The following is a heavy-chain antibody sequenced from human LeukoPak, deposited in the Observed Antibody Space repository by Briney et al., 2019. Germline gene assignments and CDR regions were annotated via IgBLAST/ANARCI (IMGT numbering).Heavy chain of an antibody. CDR2: INHSGST. V-gene: IGHV4-34*01. D-gene: IGHD6-13*01. CDR3: ARGAGYSSD. Sequence: SETLSLTCAVYGGSFSGYYWSWIRQPPGKGLEWIGEINHSGSTNYNPSLKSRVTISVDTSKNQFSLKLSSVTAADTAVYYCARGAGYSSDWGQGTLVTVSS. CDR1: GGSFSGYY. J-gene: IGHJ4*02.